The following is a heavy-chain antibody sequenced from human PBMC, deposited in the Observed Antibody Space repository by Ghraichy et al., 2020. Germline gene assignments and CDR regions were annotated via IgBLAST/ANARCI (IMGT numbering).Heavy chain of an antibody. CDR3: ARDPGYCSGGRCFPDAFDL. J-gene: IGHJ3*01. Sequence: LNISCEASGLTFSSYRMSWVRQAPGKGLEWVTFIDSSSSYIYYADSVKGRFTVSRDNTKNSLYLQMNSLRAEDTAMYYCARDPGYCSGGRCFPDAFDLWGQGTMVTVSS. D-gene: IGHD2-15*01. CDR1: GLTFSSYR. V-gene: IGHV3-21*01. CDR2: IDSSSSYI.